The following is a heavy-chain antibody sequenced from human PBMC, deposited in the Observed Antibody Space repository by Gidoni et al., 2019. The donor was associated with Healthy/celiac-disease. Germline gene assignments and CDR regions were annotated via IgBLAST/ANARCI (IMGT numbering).Heavy chain of an antibody. D-gene: IGHD2-2*02. CDR1: GFTFDDYA. CDR3: AKDICSGSTSCYTNAFDI. J-gene: IGHJ3*02. Sequence: EVQLVESGGGLVQPGRSLRLSCAASGFTFDDYAMHWVRQAPGKGLEWVSGISWNSGSIGYADSVKGRFTISRDNAKNSLYLQMNSLRAEDTALYYCAKDICSGSTSCYTNAFDIWGQGTMVTVSS. V-gene: IGHV3-9*01. CDR2: ISWNSGSI.